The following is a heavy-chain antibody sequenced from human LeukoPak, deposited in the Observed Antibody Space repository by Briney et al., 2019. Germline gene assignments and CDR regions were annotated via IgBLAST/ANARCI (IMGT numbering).Heavy chain of an antibody. CDR1: GGSFSGYY. CDR2: INHSGST. CDR3: ASSSWYYFDY. V-gene: IGHV4-34*01. Sequence: SETLSLTCAVYGGSFSGYYWSWIRQPPGKGREWIGEINHSGSTNYNPSLKSRVTISVDTSKNQFSLKLSSVTAADTAVYYCASSSWYYFDYWGQGTLVTVSS. D-gene: IGHD6-13*01. J-gene: IGHJ4*02.